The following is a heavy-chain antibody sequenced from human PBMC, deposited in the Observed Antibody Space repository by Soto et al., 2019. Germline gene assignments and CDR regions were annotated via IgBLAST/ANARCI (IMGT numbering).Heavy chain of an antibody. CDR3: ASAREYYYDSSGYYAFDI. CDR2: ISSSSSYI. V-gene: IGHV3-21*01. CDR1: GFTFSSYS. Sequence: GRSLRLSCAASGFTFSSYSMNWVRQAPGKGLEWVSSISSSSSYIYYADSVKGRFTISRDNAKNSLYLQMNSLRAEDTAVYYCASAREYYYDSSGYYAFDIWGQGTMVTVSS. D-gene: IGHD3-22*01. J-gene: IGHJ3*02.